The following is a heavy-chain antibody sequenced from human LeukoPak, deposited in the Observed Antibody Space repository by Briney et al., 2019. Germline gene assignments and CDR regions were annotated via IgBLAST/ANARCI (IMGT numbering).Heavy chain of an antibody. V-gene: IGHV3-74*01. Sequence: PGGSLRLSCAASGNYWMHWVRQAPGKGLFWVSRINGDGSSTNYADSVKGRFTISRDNAKNTLYLQMNSLRAEDTAVYYCARGGQPTDFWGQGTLVTVSS. J-gene: IGHJ4*02. D-gene: IGHD1-26*01. CDR3: ARGGQPTDF. CDR1: GNYW. CDR2: INGDGSST.